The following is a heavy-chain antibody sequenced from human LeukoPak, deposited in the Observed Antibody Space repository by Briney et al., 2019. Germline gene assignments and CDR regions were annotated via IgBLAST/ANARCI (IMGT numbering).Heavy chain of an antibody. CDR3: VLRGSYYSGDFDY. D-gene: IGHD1-26*01. Sequence: GGSLRLSCAASGFTFSSYSMNWVRQAPGKGLEWVSYISSSSSTIYYADSVKGRFTISRDNAKNSLYLQMNSLRDEDTAVYYCVLRGSYYSGDFDYWGQGTLVTVSS. J-gene: IGHJ4*02. CDR1: GFTFSSYS. CDR2: ISSSSSTI. V-gene: IGHV3-48*02.